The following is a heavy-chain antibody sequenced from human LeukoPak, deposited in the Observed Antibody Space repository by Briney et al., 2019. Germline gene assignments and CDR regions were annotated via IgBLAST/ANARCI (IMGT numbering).Heavy chain of an antibody. CDR3: VSDLCGGDDQ. V-gene: IGHV3-74*01. CDR2: IDEDGKTI. CDR1: GFTFNSSW. D-gene: IGHD3-3*01. Sequence: PGGSLRLSCAASGFTFNSSWMHWVRHAPGKGLVWVSRIDEDGKTIDYADSVKGRFTISRDNAKDTLYLQMSSLRDEDTAVYYCVSDLCGGDDQWGRGTLVTVSS. J-gene: IGHJ5*02.